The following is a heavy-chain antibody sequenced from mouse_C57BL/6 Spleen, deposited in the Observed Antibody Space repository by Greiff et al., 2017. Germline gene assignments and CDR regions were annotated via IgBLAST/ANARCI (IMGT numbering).Heavy chain of an antibody. V-gene: IGHV1-55*01. J-gene: IGHJ4*01. CDR1: GYTFTSYC. CDR2: IYPGSGST. D-gene: IGHD1-1*02. Sequence: QVQLQQSGAELVKPGASVKMSCTASGYTFTSYCITWVKQRPGQGLEWIGDIYPGSGSTNYNEKFKSKATLTADPSSSTAYMQLGSLTSEDSAVYNCARQGGSPYYYAMDYWGQGTSVTVSS. CDR3: ARQGGSPYYYAMDY.